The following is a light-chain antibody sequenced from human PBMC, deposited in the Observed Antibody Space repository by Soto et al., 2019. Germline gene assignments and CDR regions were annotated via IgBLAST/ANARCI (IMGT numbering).Light chain of an antibody. CDR2: ANN. CDR1: SSNIGAGYD. Sequence: QSVLTQPPSVSGAPGQRVTISCTGSSSNIGAGYDVHWYQQLPGTAPKLLIYANNIRPSGVPGRFSGSKSGTSATLGITGLQTGDEADYYCGTWDSSLSAGVFGSGTKVTVL. J-gene: IGLJ1*01. V-gene: IGLV1-40*01. CDR3: GTWDSSLSAGV.